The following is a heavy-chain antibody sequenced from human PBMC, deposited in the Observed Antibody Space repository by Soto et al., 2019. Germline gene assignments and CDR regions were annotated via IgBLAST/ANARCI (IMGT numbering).Heavy chain of an antibody. CDR2: ISGSGGST. D-gene: IGHD2-2*01. CDR1: GFTFSSYA. CDR3: TTDSYSSITIVRFDY. Sequence: GGSLRLSCAASGFTFSSYAMSWVRQAPGKGLEWVSAISGSGGSTYYADSVKGRFTISRDNSKNTLYLQMNSLRAEDTAVYYCTTDSYSSITIVRFDYWGHGTLVTVSS. V-gene: IGHV3-23*01. J-gene: IGHJ4*01.